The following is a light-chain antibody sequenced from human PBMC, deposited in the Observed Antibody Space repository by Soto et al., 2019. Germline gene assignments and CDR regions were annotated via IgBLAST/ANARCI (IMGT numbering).Light chain of an antibody. CDR3: QHYNSYPPMYT. CDR2: KAS. CDR1: QTIGSL. V-gene: IGKV1-5*03. Sequence: DIQMTQSPSTLSASVGDRVTITCRASQTIGSLLAWYQQKAGRAPKLLIYKASTLESGVPSRFSGSRSGTEFTLTISSLQPDDFATYYCQHYNSYPPMYTFGQGTTLEI. J-gene: IGKJ2*01.